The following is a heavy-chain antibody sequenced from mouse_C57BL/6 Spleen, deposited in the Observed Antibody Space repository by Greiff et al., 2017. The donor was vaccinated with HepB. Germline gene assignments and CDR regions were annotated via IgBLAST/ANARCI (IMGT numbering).Heavy chain of an antibody. CDR2: IYPRSGNT. D-gene: IGHD4-1*01. V-gene: IGHV1-81*01. J-gene: IGHJ4*01. CDR3: ARKLGPLRYAMDY. Sequence: VKLQQSGAELARPGASVKLSCKASGYTFTSYGISWVKQRTGQGLEWIGEIYPRSGNTYYNEKFKGKATLTADKSSSTAYMELRSLTSEDSAVYFCARKLGPLRYAMDYWGQGTSVTVSS. CDR1: GYTFTSYG.